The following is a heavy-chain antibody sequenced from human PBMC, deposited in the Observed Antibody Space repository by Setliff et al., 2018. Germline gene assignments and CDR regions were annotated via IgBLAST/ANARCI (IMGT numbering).Heavy chain of an antibody. CDR3: VRGPGPSVVVAMPFDR. Sequence: ASVKVSCKVPADSDISYGISWLRQAPGQGPEWMGWISVYNGDTSYAQQFQGRVTITMDTSTTTVYMEVASLRSDDTAVYYCVRGPGPSVVVAMPFDRWGQGTLVTVSS. V-gene: IGHV1-18*01. D-gene: IGHD5-12*01. CDR2: ISVYNGDT. CDR1: ADSDISYG. J-gene: IGHJ4*02.